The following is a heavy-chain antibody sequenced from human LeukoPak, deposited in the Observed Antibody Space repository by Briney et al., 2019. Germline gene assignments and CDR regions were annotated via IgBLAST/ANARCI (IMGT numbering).Heavy chain of an antibody. CDR2: IYYSGRT. Sequence: PSQTLSLTCTVSGGSISSYYWSWIRQPPGKGLEWIGYIYYSGRTNYNPSLKSRVTISVDTSKNQFSLELSSVTAADTAVYYCARRYLSWYFDLWGRGTLVTVSS. CDR3: ARRYLSWYFDL. V-gene: IGHV4-59*08. CDR1: GGSISSYY. D-gene: IGHD1-14*01. J-gene: IGHJ2*01.